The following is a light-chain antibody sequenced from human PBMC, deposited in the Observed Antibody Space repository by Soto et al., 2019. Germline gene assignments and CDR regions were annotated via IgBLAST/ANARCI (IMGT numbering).Light chain of an antibody. Sequence: EKVLTQSPATLSVSPGERATLSCRASQSVSSNIAWYQQKPGQAPRFLIFGAPTRATGIPARFSGSGSGTEFTLNISNVQSEDFGVYYCQQYNDWPPLTFGGGTKVEIK. J-gene: IGKJ4*01. CDR1: QSVSSN. CDR2: GAP. V-gene: IGKV3-15*01. CDR3: QQYNDWPPLT.